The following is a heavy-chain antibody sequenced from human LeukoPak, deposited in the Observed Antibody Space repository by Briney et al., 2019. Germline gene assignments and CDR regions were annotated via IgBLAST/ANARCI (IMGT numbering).Heavy chain of an antibody. CDR1: SRSNSRGSYY. CDR2: IYTCRST. D-gene: IGHD1-26*01. CDR3: AREPIVGVTSTLDY. J-gene: IGHJ4*02. Sequence: SETLSLTCTVSSRSNSRGSYYCSWIRQPAGKVLEWIGHIYTCRSTNYNPSLKSRVTISGDSSKNQFSLKLSSVTGANTAVYYWAREPIVGVTSTLDYWGQRTLVTVSS. V-gene: IGHV4-61*09.